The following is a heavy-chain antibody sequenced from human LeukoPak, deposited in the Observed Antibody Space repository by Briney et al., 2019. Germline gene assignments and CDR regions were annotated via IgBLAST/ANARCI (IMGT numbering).Heavy chain of an antibody. D-gene: IGHD1-14*01. J-gene: IGHJ4*02. Sequence: GGSLRLSCAASGFTFSSYGMSWVRRPPGKGLEWVSTISVSGGSTYYADSVRGRFTISRDNSKSTLHLQMNSLRAEDTAVYYCAKAQVSFDYWGQGTLVTVSS. V-gene: IGHV3-23*01. CDR3: AKAQVSFDY. CDR2: ISVSGGST. CDR1: GFTFSSYG.